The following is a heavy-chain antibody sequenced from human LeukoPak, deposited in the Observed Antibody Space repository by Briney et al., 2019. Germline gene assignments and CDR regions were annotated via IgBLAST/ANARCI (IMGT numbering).Heavy chain of an antibody. J-gene: IGHJ4*02. V-gene: IGHV1-2*02. CDR1: GYTFTGYY. D-gene: IGHD2-2*01. CDR2: INPNSGGT. Sequence: GASVKVSCKASGYTFTGYYMHWVRQAPGQGLEWMGWINPNSGGTNYAQKFQGRVTMTRDTSISTAYMELSRLRSDDTAVYYCARGRGRVPAAIPERRNFDYWGQGTLVTVSS. CDR3: ARGRGRVPAAIPERRNFDY.